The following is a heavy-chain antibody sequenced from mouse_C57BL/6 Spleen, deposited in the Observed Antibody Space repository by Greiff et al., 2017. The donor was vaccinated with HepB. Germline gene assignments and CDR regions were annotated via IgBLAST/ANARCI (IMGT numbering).Heavy chain of an antibody. CDR3: ARRITTHYYAMDY. CDR1: GYTFTDYY. J-gene: IGHJ4*01. Sequence: VQLQQSGPELVKPGASVKISCKASGYTFTDYYMNWVKQSHGKSLEWIGDINPNNGGTSYNQKFKGKATLTVDKSSSTAYMELRSLTSEDSAVYYCARRITTHYYAMDYWGQGTSVTVSS. D-gene: IGHD1-1*01. CDR2: INPNNGGT. V-gene: IGHV1-26*01.